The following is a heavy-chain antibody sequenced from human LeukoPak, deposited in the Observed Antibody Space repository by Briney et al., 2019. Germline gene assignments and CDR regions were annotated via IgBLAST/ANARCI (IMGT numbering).Heavy chain of an antibody. J-gene: IGHJ4*02. CDR3: AGINNWNYAIDY. D-gene: IGHD1-7*01. CDR2: ISPSGDST. Sequence: GASVKVSCKASGYTFTSYYVHWVRQAPGQGLEWMGIISPSGDSTSYAQNFQGRVTMTRDTSTSTVYMELRSLRSEDTAVYYCAGINNWNYAIDYWGQGTLVTVSS. V-gene: IGHV1-46*01. CDR1: GYTFTSYY.